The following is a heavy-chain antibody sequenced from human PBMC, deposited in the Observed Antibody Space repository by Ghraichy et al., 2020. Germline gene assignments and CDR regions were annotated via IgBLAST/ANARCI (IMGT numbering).Heavy chain of an antibody. CDR1: GGSISSSSYY. Sequence: SENPSLTCTVSGGSISSSSYYWGWIRQPPGKGLEWIGSIYYSGSTYYNPSLKSRVTISVDTSKNQFSLKLSSVTAADTAVYYCARLSYCSSASCYEWYFDLWGRGTLVTVSS. V-gene: IGHV4-39*01. D-gene: IGHD2-2*01. CDR3: ARLSYCSSASCYEWYFDL. CDR2: IYYSGST. J-gene: IGHJ2*01.